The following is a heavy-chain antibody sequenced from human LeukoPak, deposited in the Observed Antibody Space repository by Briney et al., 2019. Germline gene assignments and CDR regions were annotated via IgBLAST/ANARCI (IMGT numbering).Heavy chain of an antibody. J-gene: IGHJ4*02. CDR2: ITSTGGNT. CDR1: GFTFSSYW. Sequence: GGSLRLSCAASGFTFSSYWMSWVRQAPGKGLEFVSAITSTGGNTYYADSVTGRFTLSRDNSKNTLYLQMSSLRAEDTAVYYCVIVRGYFDSSGTDYWGQGTLVTVSS. CDR3: VIVRGYFDSSGTDY. D-gene: IGHD3-9*01. V-gene: IGHV3-64D*06.